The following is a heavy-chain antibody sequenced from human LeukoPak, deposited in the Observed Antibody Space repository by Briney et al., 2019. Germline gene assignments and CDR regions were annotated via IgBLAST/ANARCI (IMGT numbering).Heavy chain of an antibody. CDR2: INPSGGGT. J-gene: IGHJ4*02. CDR3: ASGYKTVSVFDH. D-gene: IGHD5-24*01. CDR1: GYTFTTYY. V-gene: IGHV1-46*01. Sequence: ASVKVSCKASGYTFTTYYTHWVRQAPGQGLVWMGLINPSGGGTRYAQKFQGRVTMTRDTSTSTVYMEPSSLRSEDTAVYYCASGYKTVSVFDHWGQGTLVTVSS.